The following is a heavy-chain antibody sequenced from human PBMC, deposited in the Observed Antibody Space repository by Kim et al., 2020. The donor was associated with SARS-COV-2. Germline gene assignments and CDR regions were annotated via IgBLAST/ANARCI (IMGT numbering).Heavy chain of an antibody. CDR1: GYTFTSYG. J-gene: IGHJ6*02. V-gene: IGHV1-18*01. CDR3: ARDQKERYFDWLLSYYYGMDV. Sequence: ASVKVSCKASGYTFTSYGISWVRQAPGQGLEWMGWISAYNGNTNYAQKLQGRVTMTTDTSTSTAYMELRSLRSDDTAVYYCARDQKERYFDWLLSYYYGMDVWGQGTTVTVSS. D-gene: IGHD3-9*01. CDR2: ISAYNGNT.